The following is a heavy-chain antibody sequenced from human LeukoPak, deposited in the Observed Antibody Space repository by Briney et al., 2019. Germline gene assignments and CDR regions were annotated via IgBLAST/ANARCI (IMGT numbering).Heavy chain of an antibody. Sequence: GSLRLSCAASGFTFSSYAMHWVRQAPGKGLEWVAVISYDGSNKYYADSVKGRFTIPRDNSKNTLYLQMNSLRAEDTAVYYCAKDYCSSTSCYADYWGQGTLVTVSS. CDR3: AKDYCSSTSCYADY. CDR2: ISYDGSNK. D-gene: IGHD2-2*01. CDR1: GFTFSSYA. V-gene: IGHV3-30-3*01. J-gene: IGHJ4*02.